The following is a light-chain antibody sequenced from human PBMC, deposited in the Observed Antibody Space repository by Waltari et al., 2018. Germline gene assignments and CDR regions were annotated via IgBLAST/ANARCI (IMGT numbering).Light chain of an antibody. CDR2: DAS. V-gene: IGKV3D-20*01. CDR3: QQYAGSPWT. CDR1: QSVASNY. Sequence: EIVLTQSPATLSLSPGERATLSCAASQSVASNYLAWYQQKPGLAPRLLIYDASSRATGIPARFSGSGSGTDFTLTISRLEPEDFAVYFCQQYAGSPWTFGQGTKVEIK. J-gene: IGKJ1*01.